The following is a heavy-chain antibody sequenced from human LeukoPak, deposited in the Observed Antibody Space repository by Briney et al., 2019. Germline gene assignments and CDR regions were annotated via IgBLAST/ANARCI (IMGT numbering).Heavy chain of an antibody. Sequence: PGGSLRLSCVASGFTFSNYWMNWVRQAPEKGLEWVANIKEDGSEKYYVGSVKGRFTISRDNAENSLYLQMNSLRAEDTAVYYCVREGKWEMTTTTGSFDYWGQGTLVTVSS. CDR1: GFTFSNYW. CDR2: IKEDGSEK. D-gene: IGHD5-24*01. CDR3: VREGKWEMTTTTGSFDY. J-gene: IGHJ4*02. V-gene: IGHV3-7*01.